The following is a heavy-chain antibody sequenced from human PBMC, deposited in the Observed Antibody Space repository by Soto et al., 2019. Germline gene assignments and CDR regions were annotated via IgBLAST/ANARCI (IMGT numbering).Heavy chain of an antibody. CDR3: AREAHQMVRGSPWFDY. CDR2: IYYSGST. CDR1: GGSISSGGYY. J-gene: IGHJ4*02. V-gene: IGHV4-31*03. D-gene: IGHD3-10*01. Sequence: SETLSLTCTVSGGSISSGGYYWSWIRQHPGKGLEWIGYIYYSGSTYYNPSLKSRVTISVDTSKNQFSLKLSSVTAADMAVYYCAREAHQMVRGSPWFDYWGQGTLVTVSS.